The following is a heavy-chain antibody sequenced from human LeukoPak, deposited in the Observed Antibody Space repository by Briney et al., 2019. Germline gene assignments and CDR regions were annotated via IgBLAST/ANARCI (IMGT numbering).Heavy chain of an antibody. CDR1: GFTFSSYA. CDR3: AKGDVAAVHFDY. Sequence: PGGSLRLSCAASGFTFSSYAMSWVRQAPGRGLEWVSAISGSGGSTYYADSVKGRFTISRDNSKNTLYLQMNSLRAEDTAVYYCAKGDVAAVHFDYWGQGTLVTVSS. CDR2: ISGSGGST. D-gene: IGHD2-15*01. J-gene: IGHJ4*02. V-gene: IGHV3-23*01.